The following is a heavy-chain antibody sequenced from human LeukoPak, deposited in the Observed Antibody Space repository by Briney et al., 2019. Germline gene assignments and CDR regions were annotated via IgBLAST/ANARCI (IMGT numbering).Heavy chain of an antibody. CDR3: ARDSSHYLGSSDY. CDR2: ISESGDVT. J-gene: IGHJ4*02. D-gene: IGHD6-6*01. V-gene: IGHV3-23*01. Sequence: GGSLRLSCEASGFTFSNYPMSWVRQAPGRGLEWVSVISESGDVTHYADAMQGRFTISRDNAKNTLNLQMNSLRAEDTAIYYCARDSSHYLGSSDYWGQGTLVTVSS. CDR1: GFTFSNYP.